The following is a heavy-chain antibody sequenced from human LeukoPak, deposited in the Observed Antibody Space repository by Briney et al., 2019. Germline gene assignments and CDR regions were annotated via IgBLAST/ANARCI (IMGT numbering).Heavy chain of an antibody. CDR3: ARDRPTIAVAGYYYYYGMDV. V-gene: IGHV1-8*01. CDR2: MNPNSGNT. D-gene: IGHD6-19*01. J-gene: IGHJ6*02. Sequence: ASVKVSCKASGYTFTSYDINWVRQATGQGLEWMGWMNPNSGNTGYAQKFQGRVTMTRNTSISTAYMELSSLRSEDTAVYYCARDRPTIAVAGYYYYYGMDVWGQGTTVTVSS. CDR1: GYTFTSYD.